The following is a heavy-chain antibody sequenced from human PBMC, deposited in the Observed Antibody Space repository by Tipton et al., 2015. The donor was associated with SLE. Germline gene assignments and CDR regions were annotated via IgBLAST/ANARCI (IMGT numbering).Heavy chain of an antibody. CDR2: IYYSGST. V-gene: IGHV4-59*08. D-gene: IGHD2-2*01. CDR1: GGSFSGYY. Sequence: TLSLTCTVSGGSFSGYYWSWIRQPPGKGLEWIGYIYYSGSTYYNPSLKSRVTISVDTSKNQFSLKLSSVTAADTAVYYCAIVVVPAATAFDIWGQGTMVTVSS. J-gene: IGHJ3*02. CDR3: AIVVVPAATAFDI.